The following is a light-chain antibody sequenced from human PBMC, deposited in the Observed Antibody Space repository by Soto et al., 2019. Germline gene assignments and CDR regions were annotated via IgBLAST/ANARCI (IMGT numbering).Light chain of an antibody. Sequence: EVVLTQSPGTLSLSRGERATLSCRASQFLSSYLAWYQQIPGQPPRLLIYDTSNRVTGIPARFSGSRSGTDFTLTISSLEPEDFAVYFCHQRNKFGQGTRLEIK. J-gene: IGKJ5*01. CDR3: HQRNK. CDR1: QFLSSY. CDR2: DTS. V-gene: IGKV3-11*01.